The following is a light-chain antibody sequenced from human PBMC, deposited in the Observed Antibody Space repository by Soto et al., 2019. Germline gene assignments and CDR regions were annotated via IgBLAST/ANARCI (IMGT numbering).Light chain of an antibody. Sequence: QSVLTQPPSTSGTPGQRVTISCSGSSSNIGTNTVNWYQQFPGTAPKLLIYSNDQRPSGVPDRFSGSKSGTSASLAISGLQSEDEADYYCAALDDSLKGLVLGGGTKLTVL. V-gene: IGLV1-44*01. CDR1: SSNIGTNT. CDR2: SND. CDR3: AALDDSLKGLV. J-gene: IGLJ2*01.